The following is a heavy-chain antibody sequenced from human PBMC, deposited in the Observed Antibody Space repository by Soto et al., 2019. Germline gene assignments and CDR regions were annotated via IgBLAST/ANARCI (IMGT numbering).Heavy chain of an antibody. CDR3: VREGAYCSGGSCYSTAAFDY. V-gene: IGHV1-69*01. CDR2: IIPIFGTA. D-gene: IGHD2-15*01. CDR1: GGTFSSYA. J-gene: IGHJ4*02. Sequence: QVQLVQCGAEVQKPGSSVKVSCKASGGTFSSYAVSWVRQAPGQGLEWMGGIIPIFGTANYAQKFRGRVTITADDSTSTAYMELSSMRSEDTAVYYCVREGAYCSGGSCYSTAAFDYWGPGTLVTVSS.